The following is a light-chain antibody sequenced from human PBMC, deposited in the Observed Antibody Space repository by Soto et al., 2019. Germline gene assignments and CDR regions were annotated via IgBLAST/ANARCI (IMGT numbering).Light chain of an antibody. CDR1: QSISSY. J-gene: IGKJ1*01. CDR2: DAS. Sequence: EVVVTLSPSTLSIYTGERVILSCRASQSISSYLAWYQQKPGQPPRLLIYDASNRATGIPARFSGSGSGTDFTLTISSLEPEDFAVYYCQQRSDWPPTFGQGTKVDI. V-gene: IGKV3-11*01. CDR3: QQRSDWPPT.